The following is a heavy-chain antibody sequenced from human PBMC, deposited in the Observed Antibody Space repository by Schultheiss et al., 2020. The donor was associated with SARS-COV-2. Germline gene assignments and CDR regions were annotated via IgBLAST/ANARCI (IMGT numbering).Heavy chain of an antibody. CDR3: ARDTHDYGGNSFDY. Sequence: GESLKISCAASGFTFSSYAMSWVRQAPGKGLEWVSAISGSGGSTYYADSVKGRFTISRDNSKNTLYLQMNSLRAEDTAVYYCARDTHDYGGNSFDYWGQGTLVTVSS. D-gene: IGHD4-23*01. J-gene: IGHJ4*02. CDR2: ISGSGGST. V-gene: IGHV3-23*01. CDR1: GFTFSSYA.